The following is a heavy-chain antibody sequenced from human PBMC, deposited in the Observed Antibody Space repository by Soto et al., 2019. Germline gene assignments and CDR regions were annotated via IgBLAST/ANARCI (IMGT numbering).Heavy chain of an antibody. CDR2: MSAYYGST. D-gene: IGHD3-16*02. J-gene: IGHJ4*02. CDR3: TREVELCGVIANGY. Sequence: ASVKVSCKASGYTFTTYGITWVRQAPGQGLEWMGWMSAYYGSTDYAQKFQGRVTMTRDTSTNTAFMELKSLRSDDTAVYYCTREVELCGVIANGYWGQGTLVTVSS. CDR1: GYTFTTYG. V-gene: IGHV1-18*04.